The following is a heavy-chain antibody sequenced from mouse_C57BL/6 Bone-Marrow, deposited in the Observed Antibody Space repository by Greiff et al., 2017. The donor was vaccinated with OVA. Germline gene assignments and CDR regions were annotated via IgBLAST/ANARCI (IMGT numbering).Heavy chain of an antibody. CDR3: ARHEDWVYYGISYDYFDY. Sequence: QVQLQQSGAELVKPGASVKLSCKASGYTFTEYTIHWVKQRSGQGLEWIGWFYPGSGSIKYNEKFKDKATLTADKSSSTVYMELSRLTSEDSAVYFCARHEDWVYYGISYDYFDYWGQGTTLTVSS. V-gene: IGHV1-62-2*01. CDR1: GYTFTEYT. CDR2: FYPGSGSI. J-gene: IGHJ2*01. D-gene: IGHD1-1*01.